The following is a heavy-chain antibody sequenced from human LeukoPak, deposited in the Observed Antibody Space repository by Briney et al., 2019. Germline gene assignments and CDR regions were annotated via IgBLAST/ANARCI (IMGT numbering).Heavy chain of an antibody. CDR2: INGNGDTT. V-gene: IGHV3-23*01. CDR1: GFRFSAYG. Sequence: GGSLRLSCVASGFRFSAYGMTWVRQAPGRGLEWVSAINGNGDTTYYPDSVRGRFTISRDNAKNSLYLQLNSLRVEDTAVYYCASQRFLDYWGQGTLVTVSS. D-gene: IGHD3-3*01. CDR3: ASQRFLDY. J-gene: IGHJ4*02.